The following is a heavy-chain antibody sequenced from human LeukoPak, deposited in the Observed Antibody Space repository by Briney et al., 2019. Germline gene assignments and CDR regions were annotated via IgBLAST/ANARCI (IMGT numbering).Heavy chain of an antibody. D-gene: IGHD5-12*01. J-gene: IGHJ4*02. Sequence: GGSLRLSCAVSGFTFRIYVMTWVRQAPGQGLEWVSSISGSGDTTYYADSVKGRFSVSRDNSKNTHFLQMSRLRAEDTAVYYCAKGDQWLSDIFDGWGQGTLVTVSS. CDR1: GFTFRIYV. CDR2: ISGSGDTT. V-gene: IGHV3-23*01. CDR3: AKGDQWLSDIFDG.